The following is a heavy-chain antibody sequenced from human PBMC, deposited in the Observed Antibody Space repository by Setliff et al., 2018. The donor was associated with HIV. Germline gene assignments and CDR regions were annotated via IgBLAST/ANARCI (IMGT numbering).Heavy chain of an antibody. J-gene: IGHJ4*02. Sequence: GASVKVSCKASRCTFNSHTINWVRQAPGQGLEWMGWINPNSGGTNYTQKFQGRVTMTRDTSINTAFMELSRLRSDDTAVYYCARGMDYYDTSGYYQYYFDYWGQGTLVTVSS. CDR2: INPNSGGT. CDR1: RCTFNSHT. D-gene: IGHD3-22*01. V-gene: IGHV1-2*02. CDR3: ARGMDYYDTSGYYQYYFDY.